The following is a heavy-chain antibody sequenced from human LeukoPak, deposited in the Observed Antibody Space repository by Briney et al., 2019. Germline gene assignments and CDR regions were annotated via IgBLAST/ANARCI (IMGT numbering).Heavy chain of an antibody. CDR1: GFTFSNYD. V-gene: IGHV3-13*01. CDR3: ARGGLVPGDYFDY. J-gene: IGHJ4*02. CDR2: IGTAGDT. D-gene: IGHD2-2*01. Sequence: GGSLRLSCVVSGFTFSNYDMHWVRQATGKGLEWVPAIGTAGDTYYPDSVKGRFTISRENAKKSLYLQMNSLRAGDTAVYYCARGGLVPGDYFDYWGQGTLVTVSS.